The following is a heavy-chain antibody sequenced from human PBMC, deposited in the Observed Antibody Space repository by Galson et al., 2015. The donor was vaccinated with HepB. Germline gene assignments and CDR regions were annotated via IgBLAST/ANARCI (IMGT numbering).Heavy chain of an antibody. V-gene: IGHV3-30-3*01. CDR2: ISYDGSNK. D-gene: IGHD2-2*01. CDR1: GFTFSSYA. J-gene: IGHJ4*02. Sequence: SLRLSCAASGFTFSSYAMHWVRQAPGKGLEWVAVISYDGSNKYYADSVKGRLTISRDNSKNTLYLQMNSLRAEDTAVYYCARGTRGWADYWGQGTLVTVSS. CDR3: ARGTRGWADY.